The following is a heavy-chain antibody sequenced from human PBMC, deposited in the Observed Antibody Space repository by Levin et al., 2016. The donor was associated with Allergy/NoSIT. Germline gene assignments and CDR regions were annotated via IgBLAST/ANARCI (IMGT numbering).Heavy chain of an antibody. Sequence: GESLKISCAASGFTFSSCGMHWVRQAPGKGLEWVAVIWYDGSNEYYADSVKGRFTISRDNSKNTVYLQMNSLRAEDTAVYYCARELVGEAPDYWGQGTLVTVSS. D-gene: IGHD3-3*01. CDR1: GFTFSSCG. J-gene: IGHJ4*02. V-gene: IGHV3-33*01. CDR2: IWYDGSNE. CDR3: ARELVGEAPDY.